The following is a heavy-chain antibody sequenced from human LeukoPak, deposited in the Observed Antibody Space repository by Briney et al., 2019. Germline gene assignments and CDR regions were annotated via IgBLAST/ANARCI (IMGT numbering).Heavy chain of an antibody. J-gene: IGHJ4*02. D-gene: IGHD3-16*02. CDR1: GYTFTSYA. Sequence: ASVKVSCKASGYTFTSYAMNWVRQAPGQGLEWMGWINTNTGNPTYAQGFTGRFVFSLDTSVSTAYLQISSLKAEDTAVYYCAREWPYDYVWGSYLSPGDFDYWGQGTLVTVSS. CDR2: INTNTGNP. V-gene: IGHV7-4-1*02. CDR3: AREWPYDYVWGSYLSPGDFDY.